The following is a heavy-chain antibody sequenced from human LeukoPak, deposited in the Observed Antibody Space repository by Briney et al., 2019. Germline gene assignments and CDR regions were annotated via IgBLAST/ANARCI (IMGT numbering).Heavy chain of an antibody. J-gene: IGHJ4*02. D-gene: IGHD1/OR15-1a*01. CDR3: AKDRRIREQLDY. CDR1: GFTFDDYA. CDR2: ISGDGGST. V-gene: IGHV3-43*02. Sequence: GGTLRLFCAASGFTFDDYAMLWVRQAPGKGLEWVSLISGDGGSTYYADSVKGRFTISRDNSKNSLYLQMNSLRTEDTALYYCAKDRRIREQLDYWGQGTLVTVSS.